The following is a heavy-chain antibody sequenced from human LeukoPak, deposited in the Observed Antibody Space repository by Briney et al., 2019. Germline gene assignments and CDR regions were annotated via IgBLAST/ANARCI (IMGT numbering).Heavy chain of an antibody. CDR2: ISWNSGSI. CDR1: GFTFRSYA. D-gene: IGHD1-26*01. CDR3: AKDIRSGSSFYYFDY. V-gene: IGHV3-9*01. J-gene: IGHJ4*02. Sequence: GGSLRLSCAASGFTFRSYAMSWVRQAPGKGLEWVSGISWNSGSIGYADSVKGRFTIPRDNAKNSLYLQMNSLRAEDTALYYCAKDIRSGSSFYYFDYWGQGTLVTVSS.